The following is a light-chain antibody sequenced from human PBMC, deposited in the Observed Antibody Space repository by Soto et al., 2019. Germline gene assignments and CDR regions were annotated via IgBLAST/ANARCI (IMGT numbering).Light chain of an antibody. CDR2: DTS. CDR1: QSVSSK. V-gene: IGKV3-15*01. CDR3: HQYSNGPPIT. Sequence: PGQRATLSCIASQSVSSKLAWYQQKPGQAPRLPNYDTSTRATGIPARFSGSGSRTECTLTISSLQSEDFAVYYSHQYSNGPPITFGQGTRLAIK. J-gene: IGKJ5*01.